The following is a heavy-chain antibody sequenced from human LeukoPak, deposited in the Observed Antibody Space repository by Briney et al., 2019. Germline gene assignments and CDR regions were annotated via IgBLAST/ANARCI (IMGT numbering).Heavy chain of an antibody. D-gene: IGHD5-18*01. CDR3: ARGIQLWLFDY. CDR2: ISYDGSNK. CDR1: GFTISSYA. Sequence: GGSLRLSCAASGFTISSYAMHWVRQAPGKGLEWVAVISYDGSNKYYADSVKGRFTISRDNSKNTLYLQMNSLRAEDTAVYYCARGIQLWLFDYWGQGTLVTVSS. J-gene: IGHJ4*02. V-gene: IGHV3-30*04.